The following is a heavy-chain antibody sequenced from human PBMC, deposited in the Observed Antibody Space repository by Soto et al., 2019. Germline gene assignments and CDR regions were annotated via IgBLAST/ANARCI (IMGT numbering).Heavy chain of an antibody. J-gene: IGHJ4*02. D-gene: IGHD5-12*01. CDR3: ARQRDDGYNYGDFDY. Sequence: QVQLVQSGAEVKKPGSSVKVSCKASGGTFSSYAISWVRQAPGQGLEWMGGIIPIFGTANYAQKFQGRVTITADESTSTAYMELSSLGSEDTAVLYCARQRDDGYNYGDFDYWGQGTLVTVSS. CDR2: IIPIFGTA. CDR1: GGTFSSYA. V-gene: IGHV1-69*01.